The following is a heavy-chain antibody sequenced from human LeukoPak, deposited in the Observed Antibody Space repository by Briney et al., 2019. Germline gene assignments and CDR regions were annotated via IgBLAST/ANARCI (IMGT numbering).Heavy chain of an antibody. Sequence: SETLSLTCTVSGGSISSHYWSWIRQPPGKGLEWIGYIYYSGSTNYNPSLTSRVTISVDTSKNQFSLKLSSVTAADTAVYYCARHGGGLDILTGYSWVWFDPWGQGTLVTVSS. CDR2: IYYSGST. J-gene: IGHJ5*02. V-gene: IGHV4-59*11. CDR1: GGSISSHY. D-gene: IGHD3-9*01. CDR3: ARHGGGLDILTGYSWVWFDP.